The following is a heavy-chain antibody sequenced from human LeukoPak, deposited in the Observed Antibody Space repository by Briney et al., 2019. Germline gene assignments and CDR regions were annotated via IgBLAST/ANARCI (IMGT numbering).Heavy chain of an antibody. V-gene: IGHV4-59*08. CDR2: VYYSGST. CDR3: ARRGRYYDILTGYPDYYFDY. J-gene: IGHJ4*02. Sequence: PSETLSLTCTVSGGSISSFYWSWIRQPPGKGQEWIGYVYYSGSTNYNPSLKSRVTISVDTSKNQFSLKLSSVTAADTAVYYCARRGRYYDILTGYPDYYFDYWGQGTLVTVSS. CDR1: GGSISSFY. D-gene: IGHD3-9*01.